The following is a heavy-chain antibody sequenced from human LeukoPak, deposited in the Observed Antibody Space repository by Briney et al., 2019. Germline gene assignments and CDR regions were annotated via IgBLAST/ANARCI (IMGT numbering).Heavy chain of an antibody. J-gene: IGHJ3*01. CDR1: RFTFNSYW. CDR2: IVGDGSYT. D-gene: IGHD5-24*01. V-gene: IGHV3-74*01. CDR3: ARDGSNSHAFDV. Sequence: PGGSLRLSSAASRFTFNSYWMHWVRQAPGKGLVWVSRIVGDGSYTNYADSVKGRFTISRDNAKNTLFPQMNSLRAEDTAVYYCARDGSNSHAFDVWGLGTMVTVSS.